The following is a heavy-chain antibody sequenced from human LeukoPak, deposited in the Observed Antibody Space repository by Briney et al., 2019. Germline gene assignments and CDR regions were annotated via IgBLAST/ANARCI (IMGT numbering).Heavy chain of an antibody. CDR2: IYPGDSDT. V-gene: IGHV5-51*01. J-gene: IGHJ4*02. CDR1: GYSFTSYW. CDR3: ARQGSYFDY. Sequence: GESLKISCKGSGYSFTSYWIAWVRQMPGKGLEWVGIIYPGDSDTRYRPSFQGQVTISADKSISTAYLQWSSLKASDTTMYYCARQGSYFDYWAQGTLVTVSS.